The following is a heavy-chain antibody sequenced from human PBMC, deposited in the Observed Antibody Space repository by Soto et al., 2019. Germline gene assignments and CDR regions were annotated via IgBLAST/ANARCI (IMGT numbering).Heavy chain of an antibody. CDR3: ARKSLVNAFDI. Sequence: SETLSLTCTVSDGSISSYYWCWIRQPPGKGLEWIGYIFYTGSTNYNPSLKSRVTISVDTSKNQFSLKLSSVTAADTAVYYCARKSLVNAFDIWVQGTMVTVSS. J-gene: IGHJ3*02. CDR2: IFYTGST. V-gene: IGHV4-59*12. D-gene: IGHD2-21*01. CDR1: DGSISSYY.